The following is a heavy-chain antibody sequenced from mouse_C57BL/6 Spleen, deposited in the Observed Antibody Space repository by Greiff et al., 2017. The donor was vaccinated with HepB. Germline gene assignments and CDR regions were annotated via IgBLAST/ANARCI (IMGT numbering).Heavy chain of an antibody. Sequence: VQLQQSGPELVKPGASVKISCKASGYTFTDYYMNWVKQSHGKSLEWIGDINPNNGGTSYNQKFKGKATLTVDKSSSTAYMELRSLTSEDSAVYYCARDGVVGFAYWGQGTLVTVSA. CDR3: ARDGVVGFAY. CDR2: INPNNGGT. V-gene: IGHV1-26*01. D-gene: IGHD1-1*02. CDR1: GYTFTDYY. J-gene: IGHJ3*01.